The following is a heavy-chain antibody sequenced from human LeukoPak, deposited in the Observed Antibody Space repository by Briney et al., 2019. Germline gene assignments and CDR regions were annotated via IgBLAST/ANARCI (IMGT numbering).Heavy chain of an antibody. V-gene: IGHV4-39*07. CDR3: ARVGITMVRGVTKPTFDP. CDR1: GGSISSSSYY. D-gene: IGHD3-10*01. J-gene: IGHJ5*02. Sequence: SETLSLTCTVSGGSISSSSYYWGWIRLPPGKGLEWIAGIYYTGPTYYNPSLKSRVTISVDTSNNQFSLNLSSMTAADTAVYYCARVGITMVRGVTKPTFDPWGQGTLVTVSS. CDR2: IYYTGPT.